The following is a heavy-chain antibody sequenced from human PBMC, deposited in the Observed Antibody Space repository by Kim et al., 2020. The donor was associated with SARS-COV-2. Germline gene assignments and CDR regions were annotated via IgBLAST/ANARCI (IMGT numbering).Heavy chain of an antibody. Sequence: SVKVSCKASGGTFSSYAISWVRQAPGQGLEWMGGIIPIFGTANYAQKFQGRVTITADESTSTAYMELSSLRSEDTAVYYCARGYSSSWYRPTTYYGMDVWGQGTTVTVSS. CDR1: GGTFSSYA. V-gene: IGHV1-69*13. CDR2: IIPIFGTA. J-gene: IGHJ6*02. D-gene: IGHD6-13*01. CDR3: ARGYSSSWYRPTTYYGMDV.